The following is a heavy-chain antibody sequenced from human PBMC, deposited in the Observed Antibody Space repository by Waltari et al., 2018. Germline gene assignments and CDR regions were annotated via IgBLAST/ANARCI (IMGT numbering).Heavy chain of an antibody. CDR3: ASDTGALWMDV. D-gene: IGHD2-21*01. Sequence: QVQLVQSGAEVKKPGASGKISCKTSEYPFPSSYLHWVRQAPGQGIEWMGIINPSGGSTSYAQKVQGRGTMTRDTSTSTVYMELSSLRSEDTAMYYCASDTGALWMDVWGQGTTVTVSS. CDR1: EYPFPSSY. J-gene: IGHJ6*02. CDR2: INPSGGST. V-gene: IGHV1-46*01.